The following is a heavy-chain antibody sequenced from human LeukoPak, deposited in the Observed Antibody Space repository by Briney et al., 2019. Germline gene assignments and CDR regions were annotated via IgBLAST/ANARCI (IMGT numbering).Heavy chain of an antibody. CDR3: AKVRLSGSHYDAFDI. Sequence: GRSVRLSCAASGFTFDEYAMHWVRQAPGKGLEGVSGISWKSGSIGYADSVKGRFTISRDNAKNSLYLQMNSLRAEDTALYYCAKVRLSGSHYDAFDIWGQGTMVTVSS. D-gene: IGHD1-26*01. CDR2: ISWKSGSI. V-gene: IGHV3-9*01. J-gene: IGHJ3*02. CDR1: GFTFDEYA.